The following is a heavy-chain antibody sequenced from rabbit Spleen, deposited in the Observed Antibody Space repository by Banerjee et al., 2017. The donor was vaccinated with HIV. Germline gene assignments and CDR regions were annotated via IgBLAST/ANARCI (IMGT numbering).Heavy chain of an antibody. V-gene: IGHV1S45*01. Sequence: QEQLVESGGGLVQPEGSLTLTCTASGFSFSNIYWISWVRQAPGKGLEWIAYIYTAGGSTYYASWAKGRFTITRSTSLNTVTLQMTSLTAADTATYFCARDTGSSFSSYGMDLWGPGTLVTVS. D-gene: IGHD8-1*01. CDR3: ARDTGSSFSSYGMDL. J-gene: IGHJ6*01. CDR2: IYTAGGST. CDR1: GFSFSNIYW.